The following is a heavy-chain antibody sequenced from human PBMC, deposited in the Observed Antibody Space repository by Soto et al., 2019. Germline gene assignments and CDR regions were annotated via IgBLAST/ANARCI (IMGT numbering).Heavy chain of an antibody. CDR1: GGSFSGYY. V-gene: IGHV4-34*01. D-gene: IGHD5-18*01. J-gene: IGHJ6*02. Sequence: SETLSLTCPVYGGSFSGYYWSWIRQPPGKGLEWIGEINHSGSTNYNPSLKSRVTISVDTSKNQFSLKLSSVTASDTAVYYCARGYGDTATVGAYYYYGMDVWGQGTTVTVSS. CDR3: ARGYGDTATVGAYYYYGMDV. CDR2: INHSGST.